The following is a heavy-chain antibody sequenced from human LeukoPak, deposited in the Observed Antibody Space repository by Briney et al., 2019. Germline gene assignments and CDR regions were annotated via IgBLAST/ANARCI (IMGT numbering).Heavy chain of an antibody. V-gene: IGHV1-18*01. D-gene: IGHD2-2*01. Sequence: VASVKVSFKASGYTFTSYGISWVRQAPGQGLEWMGWVSAYNGNTNYAQKVQGRVTMTTDRSTSTAYTELRSLRSDDTAVYYCAREIAVPAANAFYYYGMDVWGQGTTVTVSS. CDR2: VSAYNGNT. CDR3: AREIAVPAANAFYYYGMDV. J-gene: IGHJ6*02. CDR1: GYTFTSYG.